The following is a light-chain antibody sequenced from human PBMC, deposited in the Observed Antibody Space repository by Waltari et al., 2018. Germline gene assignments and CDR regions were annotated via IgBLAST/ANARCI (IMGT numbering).Light chain of an antibody. Sequence: QAALTQPPSMSGSPGQSVTISCPGTSSDIGGYNRVSWYQQHPGKAPKLMIYEVSQRPSGVSDRFSGSKSGNTASLTISGLQAEDEADYYCSSYAGSNTFVLFGGGTRLTVL. CDR2: EVS. CDR3: SSYAGSNTFVL. V-gene: IGLV2-11*01. CDR1: SSDIGGYNR. J-gene: IGLJ2*01.